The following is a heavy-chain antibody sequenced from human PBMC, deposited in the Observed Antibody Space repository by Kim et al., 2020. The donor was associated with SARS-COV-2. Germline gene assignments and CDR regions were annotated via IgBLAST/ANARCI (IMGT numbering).Heavy chain of an antibody. CDR3: ARMYYYDSSGYPYGMDV. CDR1: GFSLSTSGMC. CDR2: IDWDDDK. D-gene: IGHD3-22*01. V-gene: IGHV2-70*01. Sequence: SGPTLVKPTQTLTLTCTFSGFSLSTSGMCVSWIRQPPGKALEWLALIDWDDDKYYSTSLKTRLTISKDNSKNQVVLTMTNMDPVDTATYYCARMYYYDSSGYPYGMDVWGQGTTVTVSS. J-gene: IGHJ6*02.